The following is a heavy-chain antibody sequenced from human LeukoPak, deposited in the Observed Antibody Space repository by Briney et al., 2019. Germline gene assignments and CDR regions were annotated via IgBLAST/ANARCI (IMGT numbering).Heavy chain of an antibody. J-gene: IGHJ3*02. CDR2: ISTTGSST. CDR1: GFTFSSYE. V-gene: IGHV3-48*03. Sequence: GGSLRLSCAASGFTFSSYEMNWVRQAPGKGLEWVSYISTTGSSTYYADSVKGRFTISRDNSKNTLYLQMNSLRAEDTAVYYCANPTGYSSGWRSAFDIWGQGTMVTVSS. D-gene: IGHD6-19*01. CDR3: ANPTGYSSGWRSAFDI.